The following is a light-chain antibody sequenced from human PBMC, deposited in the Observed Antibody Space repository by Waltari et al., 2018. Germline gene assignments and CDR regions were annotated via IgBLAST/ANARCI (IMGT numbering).Light chain of an antibody. CDR3: QQYQTYPLT. CDR2: KAS. V-gene: IGKV1-5*03. J-gene: IGKJ2*01. Sequence: DIQMTQSPSTLSASVGDRVTITCRASQSIGGWLAWYQQKPGKAPNLLIFKASFLEGGVPSRFSGSGSGTDFTLTISSLQPDDFATCYCQQYQTYPLTFGLGTKLEI. CDR1: QSIGGW.